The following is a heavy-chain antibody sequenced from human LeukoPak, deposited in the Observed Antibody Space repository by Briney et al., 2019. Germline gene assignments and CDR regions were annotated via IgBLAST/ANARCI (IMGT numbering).Heavy chain of an antibody. Sequence: GGSLRLSCVGTGFTFSGDWMSWVRQAPGKGLEWVANINRDGSEKFYEDSVKGRFAISRDNVKNSLYLQVSSLRAEDTAVYYCARYGHQYGMDVWGQGTTVTVSS. CDR3: ARYGHQYGMDV. V-gene: IGHV3-7*05. J-gene: IGHJ6*02. D-gene: IGHD3-10*01. CDR1: GFTFSGDW. CDR2: INRDGSEK.